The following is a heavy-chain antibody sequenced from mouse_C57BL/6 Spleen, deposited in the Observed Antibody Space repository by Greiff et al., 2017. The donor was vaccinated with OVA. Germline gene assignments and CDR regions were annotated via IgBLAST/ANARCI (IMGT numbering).Heavy chain of an antibody. CDR2: ISSGGDYI. CDR3: TRDGYLGNFDY. D-gene: IGHD2-3*01. J-gene: IGHJ2*01. Sequence: EVHLVESGEGLVKPGGSLKLSCAASGFTFSSYAMSWVRQTPEKRLEWVAYISSGGDYIYYADTVKGRFTISRDNARNTLYLQMSSLKSEDTAMYYCTRDGYLGNFDYWGQGTTLTVSS. V-gene: IGHV5-9-1*02. CDR1: GFTFSSYA.